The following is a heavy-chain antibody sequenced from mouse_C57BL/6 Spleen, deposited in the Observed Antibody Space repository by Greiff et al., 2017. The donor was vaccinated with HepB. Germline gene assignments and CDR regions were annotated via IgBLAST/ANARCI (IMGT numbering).Heavy chain of an antibody. CDR2: ISSGGSYT. CDR3: ARDDSNHWYFDV. Sequence: EVQWVESGGDLVKPGGSLKLSCAASGFTFSSYGMSWVRQTPDKRLEWVATISSGGSYTYYPDSVKGRFTISRDNAKNTLYLQMSSLKSEDTAMYYCARDDSNHWYFDVWGTGTTVTVSS. D-gene: IGHD2-5*01. V-gene: IGHV5-6*01. J-gene: IGHJ1*03. CDR1: GFTFSSYG.